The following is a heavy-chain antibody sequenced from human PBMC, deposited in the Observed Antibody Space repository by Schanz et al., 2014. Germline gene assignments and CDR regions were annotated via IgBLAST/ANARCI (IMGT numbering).Heavy chain of an antibody. D-gene: IGHD1-1*01. CDR3: TKFETRTGTNY. V-gene: IGHV3-30*02. CDR1: GFTFSSYG. Sequence: QVQLVESGGGVVQPGGSLRLSCAASGFTFSSYGMYWVRQAPGKGLEWVAFIRYDGSNNYYADSVKGRFTISRDNSKNTLYLQMNSLRAEDTAVYYCTKFETRTGTNYWGQGTLVTVSS. J-gene: IGHJ4*02. CDR2: IRYDGSNN.